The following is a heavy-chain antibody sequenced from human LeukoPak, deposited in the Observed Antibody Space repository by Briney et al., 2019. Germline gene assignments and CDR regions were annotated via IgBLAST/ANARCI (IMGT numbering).Heavy chain of an antibody. J-gene: IGHJ6*03. CDR1: GGSFSGYY. D-gene: IGHD3-16*02. V-gene: IGHV4-59*01. CDR2: IYYSGST. Sequence: SETLSLTCAVYGGSFSGYYWSWIRQPPGKGLEWIGYIYYSGSTNYNPSLKSRVTISVDTSKNQFSLKLSSVTAADTAVYYCARLSHYYYYYYMDVWGKGTTVTVSS. CDR3: ARLSHYYYYYYMDV.